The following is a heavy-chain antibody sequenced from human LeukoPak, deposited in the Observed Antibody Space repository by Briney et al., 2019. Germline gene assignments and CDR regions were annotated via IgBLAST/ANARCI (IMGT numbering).Heavy chain of an antibody. V-gene: IGHV3-21*01. CDR1: GFTFSSYS. CDR3: ATSRGAQLQDY. CDR2: ISSSSSYI. Sequence: GGSLRLSCAASGFTFSSYSMNWVRQAPGKGLEWVSSISSSSSYIYYADSVKGRFTISRDNAKNSLYLQMNSLRAEDTSVYYCATSRGAQLQDYWGQGTLVTVSS. J-gene: IGHJ4*02. D-gene: IGHD2-2*01.